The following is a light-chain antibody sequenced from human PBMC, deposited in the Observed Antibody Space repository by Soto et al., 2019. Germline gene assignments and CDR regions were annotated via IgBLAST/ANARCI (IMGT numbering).Light chain of an antibody. Sequence: ENRLTQSPGTLSLSPGERATLSCRASQSIGTNYVAWFQQKPGQAPTLLIYAASRRATGIPDRFSGSGSGTEFTLTISRLEPEDFAVYFCQQYCSTPRTFGQGTKVEFK. V-gene: IGKV3-20*01. CDR3: QQYCSTPRT. J-gene: IGKJ1*01. CDR1: QSIGTNY. CDR2: AAS.